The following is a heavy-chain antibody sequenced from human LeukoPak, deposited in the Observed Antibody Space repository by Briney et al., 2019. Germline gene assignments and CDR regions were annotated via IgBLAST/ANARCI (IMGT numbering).Heavy chain of an antibody. V-gene: IGHV3-15*01. CDR3: TTLSSGYYGPTLYYFDY. J-gene: IGHJ4*02. D-gene: IGHD3-22*01. Sequence: GGSLRLSCAASGFTFSNAWMSWVRQAPGKGLEWVGRIKSKTDGGTTDYAAPVKGRFTISRDDSKNTLYLQMNSLKTEDTAVYYCTTLSSGYYGPTLYYFDYWGQGTLVTVSS. CDR2: IKSKTDGGTT. CDR1: GFTFSNAW.